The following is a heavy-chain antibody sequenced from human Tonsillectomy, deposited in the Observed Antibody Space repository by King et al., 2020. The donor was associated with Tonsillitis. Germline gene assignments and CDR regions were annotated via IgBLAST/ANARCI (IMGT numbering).Heavy chain of an antibody. V-gene: IGHV3-74*01. CDR2: INSDGSSI. CDR3: ARGTTGAFDL. Sequence: VQLVESGGGLVQPGGSLRLSCAGSGFTFSDYWMHWVRQAPGKGLVWVSGINSDGSSINYADSVKGRITITRDIAKNTLYLQMNGLRAEDTAVYYCARGTTGAFDLWGQGTMVTVSS. J-gene: IGHJ3*01. D-gene: IGHD1-1*01. CDR1: GFTFSDYW.